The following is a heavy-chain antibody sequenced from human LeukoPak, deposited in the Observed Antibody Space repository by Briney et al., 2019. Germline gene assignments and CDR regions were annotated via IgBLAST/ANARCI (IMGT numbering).Heavy chain of an antibody. CDR2: ISASGQTI. J-gene: IGHJ4*02. D-gene: IGHD1-7*01. CDR3: ARAHNWKYGSFDF. CDR1: GFSFSTYE. Sequence: GGSLRLSCAASGFSFSTYEFHWVRHAPGKGLEWVSYISASGQTIYYADSVRGRFTISRDNAKNSLYLQMNSLRAGDTAVYYCARAHNWKYGSFDFWGQGTLVTVSS. V-gene: IGHV3-48*03.